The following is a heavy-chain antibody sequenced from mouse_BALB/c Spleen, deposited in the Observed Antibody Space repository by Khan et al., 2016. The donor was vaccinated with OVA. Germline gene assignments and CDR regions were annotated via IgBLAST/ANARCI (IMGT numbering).Heavy chain of an antibody. V-gene: IGHV2-9*02. CDR3: ARPYYGRAWFAY. CDR1: GFSLTSYG. CDR2: LWAGGST. D-gene: IGHD1-1*01. J-gene: IGHJ3*01. Sequence: VQLQESGPGLVAPSQSLSITCTVSGFSLTSYGVHWVRQPPGKGLEWLGVLWAGGSTNYNSALMSRLSISKDNSKNQVFLKMNSLQTDDTAMYCCARPYYGRAWFAYWGQGTLVTVSA.